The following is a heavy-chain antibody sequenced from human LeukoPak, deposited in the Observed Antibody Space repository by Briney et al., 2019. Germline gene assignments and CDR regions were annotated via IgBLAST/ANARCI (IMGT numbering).Heavy chain of an antibody. D-gene: IGHD2-15*01. Sequence: GGSLRLSCAATGFTFSSYWMSWVRQAPGKGLEWVANIKQDGSEKYYVDSVKGRFTISRDNAKNSLYLQMNSLRAEDTAVYYCARAGNIVVVVAAHDYWGQGTLVTVSS. CDR1: GFTFSSYW. CDR2: IKQDGSEK. V-gene: IGHV3-7*03. CDR3: ARAGNIVVVVAAHDY. J-gene: IGHJ4*02.